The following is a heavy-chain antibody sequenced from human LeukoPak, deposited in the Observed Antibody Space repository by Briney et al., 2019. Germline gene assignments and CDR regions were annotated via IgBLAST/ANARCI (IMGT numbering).Heavy chain of an antibody. CDR3: ASLLLQDGDAH. D-gene: IGHD4-17*01. CDR2: IYYSGTT. J-gene: IGHJ4*02. CDR1: GATISSSSYH. Sequence: PSETLSLTCIVSGATISSSSYHWGWIRQTPGKGLEWIGSIYYSGTTYYSPSLKSRVTISVDTSKNQFSLRLTSVTAADTAIYYCASLLLQDGDAHWGQGILVTVSS. V-gene: IGHV4-39*01.